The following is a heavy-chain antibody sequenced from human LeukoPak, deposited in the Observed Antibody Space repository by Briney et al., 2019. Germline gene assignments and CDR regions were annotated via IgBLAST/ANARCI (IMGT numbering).Heavy chain of an antibody. CDR2: IYCSGCT. CDR3: ARASPYYYDSSGPYDAFDI. D-gene: IGHD3-22*01. CDR1: GGSISSGDYY. Sequence: SQTLSLTCTVSGGSISSGDYYWSWIRQPPGKGLEWIGDIYCSGCTYYTPSLKSRVTVSVDTSKNQFSLRLSAVTAADTAVYYCARASPYYYDSSGPYDAFDIWGQGTMVTVSS. V-gene: IGHV4-30-4*08. J-gene: IGHJ3*02.